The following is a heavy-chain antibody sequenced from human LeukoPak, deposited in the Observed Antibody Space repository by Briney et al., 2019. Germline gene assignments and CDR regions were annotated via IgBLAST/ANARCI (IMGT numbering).Heavy chain of an antibody. V-gene: IGHV3-9*01. J-gene: IGHJ4*02. Sequence: GRSLRLSCAASGFTFDDYAMHWVRQAPGKGLEWVSGISWNSGSIGYADSVKGRFTISRDNAKNSLYLQMNSLRAEDTALYYCAKGARDGYNPFDYWGQGTLVTVSS. CDR3: AKGARDGYNPFDY. D-gene: IGHD5-24*01. CDR1: GFTFDDYA. CDR2: ISWNSGSI.